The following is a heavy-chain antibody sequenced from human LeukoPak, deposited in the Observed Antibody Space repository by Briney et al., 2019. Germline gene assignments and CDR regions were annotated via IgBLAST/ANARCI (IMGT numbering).Heavy chain of an antibody. CDR3: ARFTRRYSGDY. CDR2: IKDDGSEE. D-gene: IGHD1-26*01. CDR1: GGSFSGYY. J-gene: IGHJ4*02. V-gene: IGHV3-7*03. Sequence: ETLSLTCAVYGGSFSGYYWSWIRQPPGKGLEWVANIKDDGSEEYYVDSVKGRFTIVRDNAYNSLYLQMNSLRVEDTAIYFCARFTRRYSGDYWGQGTLVSVPS.